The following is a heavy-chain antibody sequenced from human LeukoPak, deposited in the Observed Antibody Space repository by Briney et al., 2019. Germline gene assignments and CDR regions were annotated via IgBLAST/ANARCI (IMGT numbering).Heavy chain of an antibody. CDR3: AREVTAYSSSYGY. Sequence: ASVKVSCKASGDTFTNYDINWVRQATGQGLEWMGWMNPNSGNTGYAQKFQGRVTMTRNTSISTAYMELSSLTSEDTAVYYCAREVTAYSSSYGYWGQRTLVTVSS. D-gene: IGHD6-6*01. V-gene: IGHV1-8*01. CDR2: MNPNSGNT. CDR1: GDTFTNYD. J-gene: IGHJ4*02.